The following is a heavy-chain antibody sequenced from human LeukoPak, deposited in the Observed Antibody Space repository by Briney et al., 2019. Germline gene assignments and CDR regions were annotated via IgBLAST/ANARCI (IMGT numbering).Heavy chain of an antibody. D-gene: IGHD4-11*01. CDR1: GFTFSSYH. CDR3: ARVWQDYSNADY. J-gene: IGHJ4*02. Sequence: GGSLRLSCADSGFTFSSYHMNWVRQAPGKGLEWISYIDSWSSLIYYADSVKGRFAISRDNAKSSLYLQMNSLTAEDTAVYYCARVWQDYSNADYWGQGTLVTVSS. CDR2: IDSWSSLI. V-gene: IGHV3-48*01.